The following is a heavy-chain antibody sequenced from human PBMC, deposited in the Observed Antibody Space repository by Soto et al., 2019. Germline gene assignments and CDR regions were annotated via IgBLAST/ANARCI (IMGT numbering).Heavy chain of an antibody. CDR2: ISGSVGTT. J-gene: IGHJ4*02. CDR3: AKGGQMSY. V-gene: IGHV3-23*01. CDR1: GFTFNGNA. Sequence: EVQLLESGGGLVQPGGSLRLSCAASGFTFNGNAMTWVRQAPGKGLEWVSSISGSVGTTYYADSVKGRFTISRDNSRSTLYLQMISLIAEDTALYYCAKGGQMSYWGQGTLVTVSS. D-gene: IGHD3-16*01.